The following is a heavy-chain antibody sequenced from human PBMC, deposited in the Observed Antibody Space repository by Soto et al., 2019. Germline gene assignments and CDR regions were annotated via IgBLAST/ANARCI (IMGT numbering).Heavy chain of an antibody. Sequence: LRLSCAASGFTFSSYEMNWVRQAPGKGLEWVSYISSSGSTIYYADSVKGRFTISRDNAKNSLYLQMNSLRAEDTVVYYCARDVRAGITIFGVVTPSRDAFDIWGQGTMVTVSS. CDR3: ARDVRAGITIFGVVTPSRDAFDI. CDR1: GFTFSSYE. V-gene: IGHV3-48*03. D-gene: IGHD3-3*01. CDR2: ISSSGSTI. J-gene: IGHJ3*02.